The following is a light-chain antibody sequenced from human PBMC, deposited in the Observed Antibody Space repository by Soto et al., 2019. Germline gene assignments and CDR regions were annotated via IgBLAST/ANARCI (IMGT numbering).Light chain of an antibody. V-gene: IGKV3-11*01. CDR1: QSFRGL. CDR2: DAY. J-gene: IGKJ5*01. CDR3: QQRHMWPIT. Sequence: ESVLTQSPVTLSLSPGERATLSCRASQSFRGLLAWYQQKPGQAPRLLIYDAYNRATGIPPRFSGSGSGTDFTLTISSLEPEDSAVYYCQQRHMWPITFGQGTRLEIK.